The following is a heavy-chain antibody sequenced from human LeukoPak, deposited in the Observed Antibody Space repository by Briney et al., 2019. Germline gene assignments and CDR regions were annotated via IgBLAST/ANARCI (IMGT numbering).Heavy chain of an antibody. J-gene: IGHJ4*02. CDR1: GFTFSSYA. Sequence: GSLRLSCAASGFTFSSYAMSWVRQAPGKGLEWVSAISGSGGSTYYADSVKGRFTISRDNSKNTLYLQMNSLRAEDTAVYYCAKDPGYSYGPHYYFDYWGLGTLVTVSS. D-gene: IGHD5-18*01. V-gene: IGHV3-23*01. CDR3: AKDPGYSYGPHYYFDY. CDR2: ISGSGGST.